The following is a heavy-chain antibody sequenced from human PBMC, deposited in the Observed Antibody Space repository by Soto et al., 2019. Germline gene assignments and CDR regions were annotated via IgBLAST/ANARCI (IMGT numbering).Heavy chain of an antibody. D-gene: IGHD2-15*01. CDR1: GYAFTGYY. Sequence: ASVKVSCKASGYAFTGYYMHWVRQAPGQGLEWMGWINPNSGGTNYAQKFQGRVTMTRDTSISTAYMELSRLRSDDTAVYYCAGSYCRGGSCSLDYWGQGTLVTVSS. CDR3: AGSYCRGGSCSLDY. V-gene: IGHV1-2*02. CDR2: INPNSGGT. J-gene: IGHJ4*02.